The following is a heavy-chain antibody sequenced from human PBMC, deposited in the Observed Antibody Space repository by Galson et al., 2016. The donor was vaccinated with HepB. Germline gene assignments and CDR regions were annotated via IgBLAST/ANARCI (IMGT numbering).Heavy chain of an antibody. CDR1: GGSISSYY. J-gene: IGHJ3*02. CDR2: IYYSGST. CDR3: ASNKGGSSSLAFDI. D-gene: IGHD6-13*01. Sequence: SETLSLTCTVSGGSISSYYWSWIRQPPGKGLEWIGYIYYSGSTNYNPSLKSQITISVDTSKNQFSLKLSSVTAADTAVYYCASNKGGSSSLAFDIWGQGTMVTVSS. V-gene: IGHV4-59*01.